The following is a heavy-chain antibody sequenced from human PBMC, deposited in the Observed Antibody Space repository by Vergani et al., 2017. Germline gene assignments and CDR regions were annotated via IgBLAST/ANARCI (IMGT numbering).Heavy chain of an antibody. CDR1: GGTFSSYA. Sequence: QVQLVQSGAEVKKPGSSVKVSCKASGGTFSSYAISWVRQAPGQGLEWMGGIIPIFGTANYAQKFQGRVTITADESTSTAYMELSSLRSEDTAVYYCARDFGSHYDFWIGYPVNWFDPWGQGTLVTVSS. J-gene: IGHJ5*02. V-gene: IGHV1-69*01. D-gene: IGHD3-3*01. CDR3: ARDFGSHYDFWIGYPVNWFDP. CDR2: IIPIFGTA.